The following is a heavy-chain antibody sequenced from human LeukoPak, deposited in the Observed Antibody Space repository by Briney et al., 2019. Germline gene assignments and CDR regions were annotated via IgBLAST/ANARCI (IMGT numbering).Heavy chain of an antibody. D-gene: IGHD3-3*01. Sequence: GSLRLSCAASGFTFSSYGMHWVRQAPGKELEWVAFIRYDGSNKYYADSVKGRFTISRDNSKNTLYLQMNSLRAEDTAVYYCAKDSITIFGVVRRFDYWGQGTLVTVSS. CDR1: GFTFSSYG. CDR2: IRYDGSNK. CDR3: AKDSITIFGVVRRFDY. V-gene: IGHV3-30*02. J-gene: IGHJ4*02.